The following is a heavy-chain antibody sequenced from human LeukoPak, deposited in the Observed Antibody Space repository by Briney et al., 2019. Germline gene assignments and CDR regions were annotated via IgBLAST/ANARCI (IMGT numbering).Heavy chain of an antibody. D-gene: IGHD3-10*01. J-gene: IGHJ6*03. V-gene: IGHV1-2*02. CDR2: INPNSGGT. CDR1: GYTFTGYY. CDR3: ARYGSGSYYTTGLYYYYMDV. Sequence: ASVKVSCKASGYTFTGYYMHWVRQAPGQGLEWMGWINPNSGGTNYAQKLQGRVTMTTDTSTSTAYMELRSLRSDDTAVYYCARYGSGSYYTTGLYYYYMDVWGKGTTVTISS.